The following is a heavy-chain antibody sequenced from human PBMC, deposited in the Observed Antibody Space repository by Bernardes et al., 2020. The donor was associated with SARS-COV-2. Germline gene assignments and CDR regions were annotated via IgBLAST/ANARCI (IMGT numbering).Heavy chain of an antibody. CDR3: VAVGCSGCGCYPNVFDI. CDR2: IFVGRGNT. J-gene: IGHJ3*02. D-gene: IGHD2-15*01. Sequence: RGQRPDWLGLIFVGRGNTNYAQKFQERVTITRDISTSTAYMELSSLTSEDTAVYYCVAVGCSGCGCYPNVFDIWCQGTRLTVS. V-gene: IGHV1-58*01.